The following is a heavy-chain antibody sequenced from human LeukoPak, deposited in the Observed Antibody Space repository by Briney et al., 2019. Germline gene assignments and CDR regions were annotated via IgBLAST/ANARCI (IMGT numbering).Heavy chain of an antibody. Sequence: GGSLRLSCAASGFTFSSYAMSWVRQAPGKGLEWVSALSGSGASTYYADSVKGRFTISRDNSENTLYLQMNSLRAEDTAIYYCAKDIVVVPAATALWDYWGQGTLVTVSS. J-gene: IGHJ4*02. CDR1: GFTFSSYA. D-gene: IGHD2-2*01. CDR2: LSGSGAST. CDR3: AKDIVVVPAATALWDY. V-gene: IGHV3-23*01.